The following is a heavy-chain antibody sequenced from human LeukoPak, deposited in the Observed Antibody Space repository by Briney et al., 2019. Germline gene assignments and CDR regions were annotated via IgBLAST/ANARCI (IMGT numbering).Heavy chain of an antibody. D-gene: IGHD3-22*01. V-gene: IGHV4-31*03. Sequence: SETLSLTCTVSGGSNSSGGYYWSWIRQHPGKGLEWIGYIYYSGSTYYNPSLKSRVTISVDTSKNQFSLKLSSVTAADTAVYYCAREWNYYDSSGYPGSIDYWGQGTLVTVSS. CDR1: GGSNSSGGYY. J-gene: IGHJ4*02. CDR2: IYYSGST. CDR3: AREWNYYDSSGYPGSIDY.